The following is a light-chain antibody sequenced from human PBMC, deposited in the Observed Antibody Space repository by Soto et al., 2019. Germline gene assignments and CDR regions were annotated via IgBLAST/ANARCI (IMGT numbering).Light chain of an antibody. Sequence: EIVLTQSPGTLSLSPGERATLSCSAYQSININYLTWYEQTPGQAPRLVMYGASSRTTGIPDSFSGSGSGTDFPVTISRLEPEDFAVYYCQQYDSSPRTFGPGTKVEIK. J-gene: IGKJ1*01. CDR1: QSININY. CDR3: QQYDSSPRT. CDR2: GAS. V-gene: IGKV3-20*01.